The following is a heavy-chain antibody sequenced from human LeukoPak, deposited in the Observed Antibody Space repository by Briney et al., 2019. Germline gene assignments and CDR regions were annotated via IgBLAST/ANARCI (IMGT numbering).Heavy chain of an antibody. CDR2: ISAYNGNT. CDR1: GYTFTSYG. V-gene: IGHV1-18*01. D-gene: IGHD1-26*01. Sequence: ASVKVSCKASGYTFTSYGISWVRQAPGQGLEWMGWISAYNGNTNYAQKLQGRVTMTTDTSTSTAYMELRSLRSDDTAVYFCARAIRGSKIASRYFLYYMDVWGKGTTLTVSS. J-gene: IGHJ6*03. CDR3: ARAIRGSKIASRYFLYYMDV.